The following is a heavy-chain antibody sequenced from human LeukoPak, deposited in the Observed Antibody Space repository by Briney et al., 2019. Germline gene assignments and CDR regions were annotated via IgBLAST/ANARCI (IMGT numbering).Heavy chain of an antibody. J-gene: IGHJ4*02. CDR2: ISGDGGST. CDR1: GFTFDEYA. Sequence: GGSLRLSCAASGFTFDEYAMHWVRQAPGKGLEWVSLISGDGGSTYYADSVKGRFTISRDNSKNSLYLQMNSLRTEDTALYYCAKDKVTTLRRGFNYWGQGTLVTVSS. D-gene: IGHD4-17*01. CDR3: AKDKVTTLRRGFNY. V-gene: IGHV3-43*02.